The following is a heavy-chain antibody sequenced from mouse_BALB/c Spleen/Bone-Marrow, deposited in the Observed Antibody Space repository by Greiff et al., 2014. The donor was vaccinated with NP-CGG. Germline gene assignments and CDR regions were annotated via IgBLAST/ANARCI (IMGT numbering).Heavy chain of an antibody. CDR3: ARSGERYGAMDY. D-gene: IGHD1-1*02. V-gene: IGHV5-4*02. CDR1: GSTFSDYY. J-gene: IGHJ4*01. Sequence: DVHLVASGGGLVKPGGSLKLSCAASGSTFSDYYMYWVRQTPEKRLEWVATISDGGSYTYYPDSVKGRFTISRDNAKNNLYLQMSSLKSEDTAMYYCARSGERYGAMDYWGQGTSVTVFS. CDR2: ISDGGSYT.